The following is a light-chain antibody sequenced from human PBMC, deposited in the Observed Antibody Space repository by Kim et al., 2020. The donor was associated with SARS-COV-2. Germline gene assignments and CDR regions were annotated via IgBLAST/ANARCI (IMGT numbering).Light chain of an antibody. CDR2: DAS. Sequence: PGERATLSCRASQSVGSYLAWYQQKPGQAPRLLIYDASNRATAIPDRFTGSGSGTDFTLTISSLEPEDYAVYFCQQRNDWPQTFGQGTKVDIK. J-gene: IGKJ1*01. V-gene: IGKV3-11*01. CDR1: QSVGSY. CDR3: QQRNDWPQT.